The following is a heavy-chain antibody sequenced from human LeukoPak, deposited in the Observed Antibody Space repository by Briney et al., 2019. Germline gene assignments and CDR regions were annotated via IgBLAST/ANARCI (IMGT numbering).Heavy chain of an antibody. CDR2: INPNSGGT. Sequence: ASVKVSCKASGYTFTGYYMHWVRQAPGQGLEWMGWINPNSGGTNYAQKFQGRVTMTRDTSISTAYMELSRLRSDDTAVYYCARNMVRGVQYFDYWGQGTLVTVSS. CDR3: ARNMVRGVQYFDY. D-gene: IGHD3-10*01. J-gene: IGHJ4*02. V-gene: IGHV1-2*02. CDR1: GYTFTGYY.